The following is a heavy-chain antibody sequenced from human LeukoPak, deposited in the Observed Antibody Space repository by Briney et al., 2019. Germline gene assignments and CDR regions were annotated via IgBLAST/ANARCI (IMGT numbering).Heavy chain of an antibody. V-gene: IGHV3-33*01. CDR2: IWYDGSNK. CDR1: GFTFSSYG. J-gene: IGHJ4*02. Sequence: GGSLRLSCAASGFTFSSYGMHWVRQAPGKGLEWVAVIWYDGSNKYYADSVKGRFTISRDNAKNSLYLQMNSLRAEDTAMYYCARGRYSGTTYYFDYWGQGTLVTVSS. D-gene: IGHD5-12*01. CDR3: ARGRYSGTTYYFDY.